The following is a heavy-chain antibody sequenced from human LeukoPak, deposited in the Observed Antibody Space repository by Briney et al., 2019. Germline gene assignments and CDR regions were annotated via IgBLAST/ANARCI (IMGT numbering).Heavy chain of an antibody. Sequence: GGSLRLSCAASGFTFSSYGMHWVRQAPGKGLEWVAFIRYDGSNKYDADSAKGRFTISRDNSKNTLYLQMNSLRAEDTAVYYYARDQGTVFGYFTYWGQGTLVTVSS. D-gene: IGHD3-3*01. CDR2: IRYDGSNK. J-gene: IGHJ4*02. CDR3: ARDQGTVFGYFTY. V-gene: IGHV3-30*02. CDR1: GFTFSSYG.